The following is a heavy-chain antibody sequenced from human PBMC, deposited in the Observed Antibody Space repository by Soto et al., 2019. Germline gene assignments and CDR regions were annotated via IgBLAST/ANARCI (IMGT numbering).Heavy chain of an antibody. CDR3: AKDSEQAKLNYYYYGMDV. J-gene: IGHJ6*02. V-gene: IGHV3-30*18. CDR1: GFTFSSYG. D-gene: IGHD1-1*01. CDR2: ISYDGSNK. Sequence: PGGSQRLSCAASGFTFSSYGMHWVRQAPGKGLEWVAVISYDGSNKYYADSVKGRFTISRDNSKNTLYLQMNSLRAEDTAVYYCAKDSEQAKLNYYYYGMDVWGQGTTVTVSS.